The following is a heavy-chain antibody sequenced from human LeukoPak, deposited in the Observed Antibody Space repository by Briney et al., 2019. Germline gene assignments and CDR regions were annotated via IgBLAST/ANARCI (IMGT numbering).Heavy chain of an antibody. CDR3: IVRGVSSGYTYYFDY. V-gene: IGHV3-30*03. CDR1: GFTFSSYG. CDR2: ISYDGSNK. D-gene: IGHD3-10*01. J-gene: IGHJ4*02. Sequence: GGSLRLSCAASGFTFSSYGMHWVRQAPGKGLEWVAVISYDGSNKYYADSVKGRFTISRDNSKNTLYLQMNSLRAEDTAVYYCIVRGVSSGYTYYFDYWGQGTLVTVSS.